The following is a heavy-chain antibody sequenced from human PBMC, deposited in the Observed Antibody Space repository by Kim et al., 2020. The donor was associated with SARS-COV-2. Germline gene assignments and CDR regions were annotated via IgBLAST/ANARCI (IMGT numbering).Heavy chain of an antibody. J-gene: IGHJ4*02. Sequence: YTSGRTNYNPSLQSRVTMSVDMSKNQFSLKLSCVTAADMAVYYCASALGHWGQGTLVTVSS. CDR3: ASALGH. V-gene: IGHV4-4*07. D-gene: IGHD3-16*02. CDR2: YTSGRT.